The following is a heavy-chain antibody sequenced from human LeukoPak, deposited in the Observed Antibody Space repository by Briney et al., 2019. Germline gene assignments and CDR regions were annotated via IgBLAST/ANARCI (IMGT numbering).Heavy chain of an antibody. J-gene: IGHJ4*02. CDR2: IYTSGST. Sequence: SETLSLTCTVSGGSISSYYWSWIRQPPGKGLEWIGYIYTSGSTNYNPSLKSRVTISVDTSKNQFSLKLSSVTAADTAVYYCARTYSSLLFDYWGQGTLVTVPS. CDR3: ARTYSSLLFDY. D-gene: IGHD6-13*01. CDR1: GGSISSYY. V-gene: IGHV4-4*09.